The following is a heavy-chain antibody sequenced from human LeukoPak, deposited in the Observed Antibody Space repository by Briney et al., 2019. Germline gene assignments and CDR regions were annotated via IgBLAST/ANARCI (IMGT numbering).Heavy chain of an antibody. V-gene: IGHV7-4-1*02. CDR1: GYTFTSYA. J-gene: IGHJ5*02. Sequence: HRASVKVSCKASGYTFTSYAMNWVRQAPGQGLEWMGWINTNTGNPTYAQGFTGRFVFSLDTSVSTAYLQFSSLKAEDTAVYYCARDGDFWSGYPQYNWFDPWGQGTLVTVSS. CDR3: ARDGDFWSGYPQYNWFDP. CDR2: INTNTGNP. D-gene: IGHD3-3*01.